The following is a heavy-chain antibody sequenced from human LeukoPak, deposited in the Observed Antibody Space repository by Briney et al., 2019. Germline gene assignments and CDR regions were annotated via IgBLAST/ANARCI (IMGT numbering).Heavy chain of an antibody. Sequence: PGGSLRLSCAASGFTFDDYAMHWVRQAPGKGLEWVLGISWNSGSIGYADSVKGRFTISRDNAKNSLYLQMNSLRAEDTALYYCAKGQHYFDNWGQGTLVTVSS. V-gene: IGHV3-9*01. CDR1: GFTFDDYA. CDR2: ISWNSGSI. CDR3: AKGQHYFDN. J-gene: IGHJ4*02.